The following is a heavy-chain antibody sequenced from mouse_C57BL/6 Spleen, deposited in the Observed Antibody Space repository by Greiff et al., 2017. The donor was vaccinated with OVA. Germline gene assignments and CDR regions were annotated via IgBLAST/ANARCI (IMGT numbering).Heavy chain of an antibody. J-gene: IGHJ2*01. CDR2: IRSKSNNYAT. Sequence: EVQRVESGGGLVQPKGSLKLSCAASGFSFNTYAMNWVRQAPGTGLEWVARIRSKSNNYATYYADSVKDRFTISRDDSESMLYLQMNNLKTEDTAMYYCVRHAVTNFDYWGQGTTLTVSS. CDR1: GFSFNTYA. V-gene: IGHV10-1*01. CDR3: VRHAVTNFDY. D-gene: IGHD2-13*01.